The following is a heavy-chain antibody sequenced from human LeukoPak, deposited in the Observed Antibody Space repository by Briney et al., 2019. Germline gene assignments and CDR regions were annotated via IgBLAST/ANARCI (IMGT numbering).Heavy chain of an antibody. CDR1: GGTFSSYA. D-gene: IGHD6-13*01. CDR3: ARGSSSWYSVFSYYYYMDV. Sequence: SVKVSCKASGGTFSSYAISWVRQAPGQGLEWMGGIIPIFGTANYAQKFQGRVTITADESTSTAYMELSSLRSEDTAVYYCARGSSSWYSVFSYYYYMDVWDKGTTVTISS. CDR2: IIPIFGTA. V-gene: IGHV1-69*13. J-gene: IGHJ6*03.